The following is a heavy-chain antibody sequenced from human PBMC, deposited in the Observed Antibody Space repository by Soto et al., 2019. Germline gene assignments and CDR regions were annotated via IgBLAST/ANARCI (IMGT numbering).Heavy chain of an antibody. CDR3: ARDPRNYYYYGMDV. CDR2: ISAYNGNA. Sequence: ASVKVSCKASGYTFTSYGISWVRQAPGQGLEWMGWISAYNGNANYAQKLQGRVTITTDTSTSTAYMELSSLRSEDTAVYYCARDPRNYYYYGMDVWGQGTTVTVSS. CDR1: GYTFTSYG. J-gene: IGHJ6*02. V-gene: IGHV1-18*01.